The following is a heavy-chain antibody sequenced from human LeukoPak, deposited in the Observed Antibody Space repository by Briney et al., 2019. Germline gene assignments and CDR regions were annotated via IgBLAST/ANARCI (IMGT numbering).Heavy chain of an antibody. J-gene: IGHJ5*02. CDR2: INPNSGGT. V-gene: IGHV1-2*06. Sequence: ASVKVSCKVSGYTLTELSMHWVRQAPGQGLEWMGRINPNSGGTNYAQKFQGRVTMTRDTSISTAYMELSRLRSDDTAVYYCARGQQLGGRFDPWGQGTLVTVSS. CDR3: ARGQQLGGRFDP. D-gene: IGHD6-13*01. CDR1: GYTLTELS.